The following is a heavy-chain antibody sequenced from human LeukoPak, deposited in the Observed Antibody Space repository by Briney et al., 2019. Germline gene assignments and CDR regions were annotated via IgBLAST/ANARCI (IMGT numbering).Heavy chain of an antibody. CDR1: GFTFSSYA. Sequence: PGRSLRLSCAASGFTFSSYAMHWVRQAPGKGLEWVAVISYDGSNKYYADSVKGRFTISRDNSKNTFYLQMNSLRPEDTAVYYCARVRYSGSPNWFDPWGQGTLVTVSS. D-gene: IGHD1-26*01. CDR3: ARVRYSGSPNWFDP. V-gene: IGHV3-30-3*01. J-gene: IGHJ5*02. CDR2: ISYDGSNK.